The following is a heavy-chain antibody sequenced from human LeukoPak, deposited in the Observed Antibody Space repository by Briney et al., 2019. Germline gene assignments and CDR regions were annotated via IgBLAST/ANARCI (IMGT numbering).Heavy chain of an antibody. Sequence: GGSLRLSCAASEFTFNTYWMSWVRQAPGKGLEWVATVNRDGTDKYYVDSVKGRFTISRDNAKNSLYLQLNSLSDEDTAVYYCTRGRTVGDVWGLGTTVTVSS. CDR2: VNRDGTDK. V-gene: IGHV3-7*04. J-gene: IGHJ6*02. D-gene: IGHD4-23*01. CDR3: TRGRTVGDV. CDR1: EFTFNTYW.